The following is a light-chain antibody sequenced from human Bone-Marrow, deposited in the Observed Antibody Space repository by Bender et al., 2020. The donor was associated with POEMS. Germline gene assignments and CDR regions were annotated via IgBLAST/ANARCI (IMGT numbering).Light chain of an antibody. CDR1: NSNIGTNA. V-gene: IGLV1-44*01. CDR2: SDN. J-gene: IGLJ3*02. CDR3: AAWDAGLRGGV. Sequence: QSVLTQPPSASGTPGQRVTISCSGSNSNIGTNAVNCYQQFPGTAPKVLIYSDNQRPSGVPDRFYAFKSATSASLAISGLQSEDEADYDWAAWDAGLRGGVFGGETKLTVL.